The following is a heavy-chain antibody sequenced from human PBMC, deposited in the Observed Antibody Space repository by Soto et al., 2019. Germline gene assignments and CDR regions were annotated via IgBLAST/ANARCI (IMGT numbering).Heavy chain of an antibody. CDR2: INHNSGGT. CDR3: ASDYSPYGDYDWFDP. D-gene: IGHD4-17*01. Sequence: QAQLVQPGAEVKKPGASLKVSCKASGYTFTGYYMHWVRQAPAQGLEWMGGINHNSGGTNDAQKFQGWVTMTRDTSIRTAYMELRRLGSDDTAEYSCASDYSPYGDYDWFDPWGQGTMVTVSS. V-gene: IGHV1-2*04. CDR1: GYTFTGYY. J-gene: IGHJ5*02.